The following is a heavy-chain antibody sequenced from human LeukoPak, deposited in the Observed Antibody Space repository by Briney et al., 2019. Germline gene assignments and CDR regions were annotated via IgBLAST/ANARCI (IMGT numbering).Heavy chain of an antibody. CDR1: GFTFSSNW. D-gene: IGHD3-22*01. V-gene: IGHV3-7*03. J-gene: IGHJ4*02. CDR2: INQDGTEK. CDR3: ARNFGGGDSSGPYY. Sequence: GGSLRLSCAASGFTFSSNWMSWVRQAPGKGLGLVANINQDGTEKDYVDSVKGRFTISRDNAKNSLYLQVNSLRAEDTALYYCARNFGGGDSSGPYYWGQGTLVTVSS.